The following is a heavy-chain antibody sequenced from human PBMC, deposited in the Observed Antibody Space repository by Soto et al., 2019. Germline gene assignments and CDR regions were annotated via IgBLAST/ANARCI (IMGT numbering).Heavy chain of an antibody. CDR2: VYYSGNT. Sequence: QVQLQESGPGLVKPSETLSLTCTVSGGSLSSYYWTWIRQSPVKGLEWIGYVYYSGNTNNNPSLKSRVTISIDTSKNQFSLRLASVTAADTAFYYCGSVRPSGYVLSWGQGTLVTVSS. J-gene: IGHJ5*02. CDR3: GSVRPSGYVLS. D-gene: IGHD6-25*01. V-gene: IGHV4-59*01. CDR1: GGSLSSYY.